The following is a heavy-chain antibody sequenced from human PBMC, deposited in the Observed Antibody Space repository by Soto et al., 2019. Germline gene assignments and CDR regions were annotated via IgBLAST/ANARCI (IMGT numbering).Heavy chain of an antibody. J-gene: IGHJ5*02. CDR3: ARDGQGGGVVNWFDP. D-gene: IGHD3-16*01. CDR1: GFTFSSYS. Sequence: EVQLVESGGGLVQPGGSLRLSCAASGFTFSSYSMNWVRQAPGKGLEWVSYIISSSSTIYYADSVKGRFTISRDNAKNSMYLQMNSLRAEDTAVYYCARDGQGGGVVNWFDPWGQGTLVTVSS. CDR2: IISSSSTI. V-gene: IGHV3-48*01.